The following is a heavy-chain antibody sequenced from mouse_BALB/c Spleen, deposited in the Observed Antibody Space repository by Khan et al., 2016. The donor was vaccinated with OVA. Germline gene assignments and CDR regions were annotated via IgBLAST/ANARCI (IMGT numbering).Heavy chain of an antibody. D-gene: IGHD2-3*01. CDR1: GYTFTDYA. V-gene: IGHV1S137*01. J-gene: IGHJ2*01. Sequence: QVRLQQSGPELVRPGVSVKISCKGSGYTFTDYAMYWVKQSHAKSLEWIGLISTYSGNTNYNQKFKGKATMTVDQSSSTDYMELARLTSENSAIYYCARPAYDGYYDYWGQGTTLTVSS. CDR2: ISTYSGNT. CDR3: ARPAYDGYYDY.